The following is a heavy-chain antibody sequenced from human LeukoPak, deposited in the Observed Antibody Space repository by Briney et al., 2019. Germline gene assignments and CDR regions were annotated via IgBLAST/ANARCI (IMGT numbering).Heavy chain of an antibody. J-gene: IGHJ5*02. CDR2: IKHSGST. CDR3: ARWSRYGSGSYYKALNWFDP. V-gene: IGHV4-34*01. D-gene: IGHD3-10*01. CDR1: GGSFSGYY. Sequence: SETLSLTCAVYGGSFSGYYWSWIRQPPGKGLEWIGEIKHSGSTNYNPSLKSRVTISVDTSKNQFSLKLSSVTAADTAVYYCARWSRYGSGSYYKALNWFDPWGQGTLVTVSS.